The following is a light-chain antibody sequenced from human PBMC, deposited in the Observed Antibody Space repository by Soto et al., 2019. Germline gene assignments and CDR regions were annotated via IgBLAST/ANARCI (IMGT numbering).Light chain of an antibody. CDR1: SSDVWSYNF. CDR3: CSYAGPSTI. CDR2: EGT. V-gene: IGLV2-23*01. Sequence: QSALTQPASVSGSPGQSITISCTGTSSDVWSYNFVSWFQQHPGKVPKLIIYEGTERPSGVSNRFSASKSGNTASLTISGLQPEDEADYYCCSYAGPSTIFGGGTKLTVL. J-gene: IGLJ2*01.